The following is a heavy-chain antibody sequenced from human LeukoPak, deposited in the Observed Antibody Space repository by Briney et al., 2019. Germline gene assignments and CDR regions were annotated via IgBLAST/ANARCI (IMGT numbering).Heavy chain of an antibody. V-gene: IGHV4-61*08. Sequence: PSETLSLTCTVSGGSISSGGYYWSWIRQHPGKGPEWIGYIYYSGSTNYNPSLKSRVTISVDTSKNQFSLKLSSVTAADTAVYYCARHLVSFPRYSGSPTDDAFDIWGQGTMVTVSS. CDR1: GGSISSGGYY. J-gene: IGHJ3*02. CDR3: ARHLVSFPRYSGSPTDDAFDI. CDR2: IYYSGST. D-gene: IGHD1-26*01.